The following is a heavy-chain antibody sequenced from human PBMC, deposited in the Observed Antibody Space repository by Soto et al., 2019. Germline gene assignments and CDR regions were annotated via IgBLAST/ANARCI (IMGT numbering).Heavy chain of an antibody. CDR3: AREQNYGVNDY. J-gene: IGHJ4*02. Sequence: GGSLRLSCAASGFTFSSHAMNWVRQAPGKGLEWVSAISESGGRTYYADSVKGRFTISRDNSRNTLYLQMNSLRAEDTAVYYCAREQNYGVNDYWGQGTLVTVSS. CDR2: ISESGGRT. D-gene: IGHD4-17*01. CDR1: GFTFSSHA. V-gene: IGHV3-23*01.